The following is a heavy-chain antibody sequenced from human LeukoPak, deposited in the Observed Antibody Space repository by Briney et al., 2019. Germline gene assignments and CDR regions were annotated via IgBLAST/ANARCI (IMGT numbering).Heavy chain of an antibody. Sequence: PGESLKISCKVSGYSFTSYWIGWVRQMPGKGLEWMGIIYPGDSDTRYSPSFQGQVTISADKSISTAYLQWSSLKASDTAMYYCARRAYYDSSGYNWFDPWGQGTLVTVSS. D-gene: IGHD3-22*01. CDR3: ARRAYYDSSGYNWFDP. CDR1: GYSFTSYW. J-gene: IGHJ5*02. V-gene: IGHV5-51*01. CDR2: IYPGDSDT.